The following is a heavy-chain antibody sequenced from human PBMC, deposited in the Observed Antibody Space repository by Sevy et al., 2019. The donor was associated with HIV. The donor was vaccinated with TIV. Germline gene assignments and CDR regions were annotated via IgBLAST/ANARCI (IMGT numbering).Heavy chain of an antibody. J-gene: IGHJ6*02. Sequence: SMRLSCAASGFTFSDYYMSWIRQALGKGLAWVSYISSSASTIYYADSVKGRFTMSRDNAKISLYLQMNSVRADDTAVYYRARERCSSTCCYLYYYYGMDVWGQGTTVTVSS. D-gene: IGHD2-2*01. CDR1: GFTFSDYY. V-gene: IGHV3-11*01. CDR3: ARERCSSTCCYLYYYYGMDV. CDR2: ISSSASTI.